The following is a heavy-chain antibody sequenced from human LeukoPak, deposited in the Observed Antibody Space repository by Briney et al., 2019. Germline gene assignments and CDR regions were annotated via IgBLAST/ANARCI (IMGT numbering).Heavy chain of an antibody. CDR1: GYTFTGYY. CDR3: ARDAFTVGATGENWFDP. Sequence: ASVKVSCKASGYTFTGYYLHWVRQAPGQGLEWMGRINPNSGAARCAQMFQGRVILTRDTSLSTVYMELSRLGSDDTAIYYCARDAFTVGATGENWFDPWGQGTLVTVSS. CDR2: INPNSGAA. V-gene: IGHV1-2*06. J-gene: IGHJ5*02. D-gene: IGHD1-26*01.